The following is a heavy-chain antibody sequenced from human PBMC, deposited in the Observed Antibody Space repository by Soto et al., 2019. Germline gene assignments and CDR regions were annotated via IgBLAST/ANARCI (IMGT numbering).Heavy chain of an antibody. Sequence: QLQLQESGPGLVKPSETLSLTCTVSGGSISSSSYYWGWIRQPPGKGLEWIGSIYYSGNTYYSPSIKSRVTISVDTSKNQFSLKLSSVTAADAAVYYCARRARPMGCSGGSCYDPSFDYWGQGTLVTVSS. V-gene: IGHV4-39*01. J-gene: IGHJ4*02. D-gene: IGHD2-15*01. CDR2: IYYSGNT. CDR3: ARRARPMGCSGGSCYDPSFDY. CDR1: GGSISSSSYY.